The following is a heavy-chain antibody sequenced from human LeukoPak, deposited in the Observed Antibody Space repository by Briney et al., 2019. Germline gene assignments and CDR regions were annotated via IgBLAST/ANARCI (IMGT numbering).Heavy chain of an antibody. V-gene: IGHV4-39*07. D-gene: IGHD3-22*01. CDR1: GGSISGSSYY. CDR2: IYYSGST. CDR3: ARIRITMIVVVIKTTDAFDI. J-gene: IGHJ3*02. Sequence: SETLSLTCTVSGGSISGSSYYWGWIRQPPGKGLEWIGSIYYSGSTYYNPSLKSRVTISVDTSKNQFSLKLSSVTAADTAVYYCARIRITMIVVVIKTTDAFDIWGQGTMVTVSS.